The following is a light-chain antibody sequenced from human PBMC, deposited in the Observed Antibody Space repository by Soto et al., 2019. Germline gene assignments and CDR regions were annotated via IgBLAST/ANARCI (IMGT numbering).Light chain of an antibody. J-gene: IGKJ1*01. V-gene: IGKV1-5*01. CDR3: QQYGSFAVT. CDR1: QRISGW. CDR2: DAS. Sequence: DVELTQSHPTLSVYGEDTDIVPCRASQRISGWLAWYQQKPGKAPKLLIYDASALTRGVPHRFSVSGSGTEFTLTISCLQPDDFAAYYCQQYGSFAVTFGQGTKVDIK.